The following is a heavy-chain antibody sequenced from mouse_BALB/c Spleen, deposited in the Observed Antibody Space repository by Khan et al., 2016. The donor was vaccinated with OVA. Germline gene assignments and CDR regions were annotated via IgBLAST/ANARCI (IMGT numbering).Heavy chain of an antibody. Sequence: VQLQQSGTVLARPGASVKMSCKASGYSFTSYLIHWVKQRPGQGLEWIGDIYPGNSDTTYNQKFKDKAKLTAGTSANTAYMELSSLTSEDSAGYYCARGGYSSFAYWGQGTLVTVSA. D-gene: IGHD1-3*01. V-gene: IGHV1-5*01. CDR2: IYPGNSDT. J-gene: IGHJ3*01. CDR1: GYSFTSYL. CDR3: ARGGYSSFAY.